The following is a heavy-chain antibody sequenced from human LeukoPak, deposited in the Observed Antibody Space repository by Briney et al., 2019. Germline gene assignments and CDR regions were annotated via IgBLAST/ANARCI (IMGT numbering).Heavy chain of an antibody. J-gene: IGHJ4*02. D-gene: IGHD2-15*01. CDR3: ASCSGGSCTFDY. CDR2: INPNSGGT. Sequence: ASVKVSCKASGYTFTGYYIHWVRQAPGQGLEWMGWINPNSGGTNYAQKFQGRVTMTRDTSISTAYMELSRLRSDDTAVYYCASCSGGSCTFDYWGQGTLVTVSS. V-gene: IGHV1-2*02. CDR1: GYTFTGYY.